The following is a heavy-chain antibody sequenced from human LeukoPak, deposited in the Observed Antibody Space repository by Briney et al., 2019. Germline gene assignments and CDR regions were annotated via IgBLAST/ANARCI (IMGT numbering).Heavy chain of an antibody. D-gene: IGHD3-3*01. CDR3: AKVITIFLYGMDV. Sequence: GRSLRLFCAASGFTFSSYGMHWVRQAPGKGLEWVAVISYDGSNKYYADSVKGRFTISRDNSKNTLYLQMNSLRAEDTAVYYCAKVITIFLYGMDVWGQATTVTVSS. V-gene: IGHV3-30*18. J-gene: IGHJ6*02. CDR1: GFTFSSYG. CDR2: ISYDGSNK.